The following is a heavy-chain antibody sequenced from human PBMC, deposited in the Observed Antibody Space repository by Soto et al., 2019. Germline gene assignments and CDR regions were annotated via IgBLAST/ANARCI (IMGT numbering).Heavy chain of an antibody. CDR1: GFTFSSYG. Sequence: QVQLVESGGGVVQPGRSLRLSCAASGFTFSSYGMHWVRQAPGKGLEWVAVISYDGSNKYYADSVKGRFTISRDNSKNTLYLQMNSLRAEDTAVYYCAKDVGTYSSSWYDYWGQGTLVTVSS. D-gene: IGHD6-13*01. J-gene: IGHJ4*02. CDR2: ISYDGSNK. V-gene: IGHV3-30*18. CDR3: AKDVGTYSSSWYDY.